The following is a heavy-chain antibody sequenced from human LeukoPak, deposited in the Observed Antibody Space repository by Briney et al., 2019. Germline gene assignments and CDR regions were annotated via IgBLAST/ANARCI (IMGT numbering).Heavy chain of an antibody. CDR3: ARAQHEYYYDSSGYGSIDY. CDR2: VNPSGGST. D-gene: IGHD3-22*01. CDR1: GYTFTSYY. J-gene: IGHJ4*02. V-gene: IGHV1-46*01. Sequence: ASVKVSCKASGYTFTSYYMHWVRQAPGRGLEWMGIVNPSGGSTSYAQKFQGRVTMTRDTSTSTVYMELSSLRSEDTAVYYCARAQHEYYYDSSGYGSIDYWGQGTLVTVSS.